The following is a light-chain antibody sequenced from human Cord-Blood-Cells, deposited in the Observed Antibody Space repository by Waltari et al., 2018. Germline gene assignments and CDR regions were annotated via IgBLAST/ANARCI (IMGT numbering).Light chain of an antibody. Sequence: IPMTQSPSSLSASVGDRVTITCLAIQSISSYLTWYKQIPGKAPKLLIYSASSLQSGVPSRCSVSGSGTDFTLTISSLQPEDFATYYCQQSYSTPYTFGQGTKLEIK. J-gene: IGKJ2*01. V-gene: IGKV1-39*01. CDR2: SAS. CDR3: QQSYSTPYT. CDR1: QSISSY.